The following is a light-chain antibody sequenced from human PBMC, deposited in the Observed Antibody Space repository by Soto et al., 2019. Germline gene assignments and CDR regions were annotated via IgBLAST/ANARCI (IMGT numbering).Light chain of an antibody. CDR1: QSVASDY. J-gene: IGKJ1*01. Sequence: EIVLTQSPGTLSLSPGDRATLSCRASQSVASDYLSWYQQKPGQAPRLLIHIASSRATGVPDRFSGSGSGTDFTLTIDRLEPEDCAVYYCQQYGSSPLTWTFGQGTKVEIK. CDR3: QQYGSSPLTWT. CDR2: IAS. V-gene: IGKV3-20*01.